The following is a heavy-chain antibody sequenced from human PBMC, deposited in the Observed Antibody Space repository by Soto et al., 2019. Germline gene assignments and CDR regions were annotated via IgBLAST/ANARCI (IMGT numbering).Heavy chain of an antibody. J-gene: IGHJ6*03. CDR3: ARVFGYCSGGSCFSAYYYYMDV. Sequence: GGSLRLSCAASGFTFSSYSMNWVRQAPGKGLEWVSSISSSSSYIYYADSVKGRFTISRDNAKNSLYLQMNSLRAEDTAVYYCARVFGYCSGGSCFSAYYYYMDVWGKGTPVTVSS. CDR1: GFTFSSYS. D-gene: IGHD2-15*01. V-gene: IGHV3-21*01. CDR2: ISSSSSYI.